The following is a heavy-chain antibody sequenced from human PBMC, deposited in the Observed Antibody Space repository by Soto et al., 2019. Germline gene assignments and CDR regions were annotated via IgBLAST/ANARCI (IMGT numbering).Heavy chain of an antibody. Sequence: SSTLSLTCTVSGDSISGYYWSWILQPPGEGLEWMGYIYYSGSTNYNTSLQFRVTMSVDTSKNKFSLKLTSVTAAETAMYFCAKYRRTDAEASTFDYWGQGALANVS. D-gene: IGHD3-16*02. CDR1: GDSISGYY. CDR3: AKYRRTDAEASTFDY. V-gene: IGHV4-59*01. CDR2: IYYSGST. J-gene: IGHJ4*02.